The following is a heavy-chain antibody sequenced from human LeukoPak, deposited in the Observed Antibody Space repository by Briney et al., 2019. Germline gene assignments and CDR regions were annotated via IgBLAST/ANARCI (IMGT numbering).Heavy chain of an antibody. CDR3: ARDTGFSGTKYPDY. Sequence: PGGSLRLSCAASGFTFSNYAIHWVRQAPGRGLEWVAVISYDGNNKYYADSVKGRFTISRDNSKNTLYLQVNSLRPEDTALYYCARDTGFSGTKYPDYWGQGTLVTVSS. CDR2: ISYDGNNK. D-gene: IGHD1-26*01. CDR1: GFTFSNYA. J-gene: IGHJ4*02. V-gene: IGHV3-30*04.